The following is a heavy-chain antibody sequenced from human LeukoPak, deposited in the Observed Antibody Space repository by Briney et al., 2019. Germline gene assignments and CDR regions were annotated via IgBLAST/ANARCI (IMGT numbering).Heavy chain of an antibody. J-gene: IGHJ4*02. CDR3: AKSGEDYYDSSGYYYYDH. Sequence: GGSLRLSCAASGFTFSSYAMSWVRQAPGKGLEWVSAISGSGGSTYYADSVKGRFTISRDNSKNTLYLQMNSLRAEDTAVYYCAKSGEDYYDSSGYYYYDHWGQGTLVTVSS. CDR1: GFTFSSYA. V-gene: IGHV3-23*01. CDR2: ISGSGGST. D-gene: IGHD3-22*01.